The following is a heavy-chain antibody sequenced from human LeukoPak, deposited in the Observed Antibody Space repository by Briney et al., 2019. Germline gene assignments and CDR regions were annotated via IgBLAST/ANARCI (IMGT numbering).Heavy chain of an antibody. CDR1: GYTFTSYG. J-gene: IGHJ4*02. D-gene: IGHD4-23*01. CDR3: ARDRAFMTTVVTFDY. V-gene: IGHV1-18*01. CDR2: ISAYNGNT. Sequence: ASVKVSCKASGYTFTSYGISWVRQAPGQGLEWMGWISAYNGNTNYAQKLQGRVTMTTDTSTSTAYMELRSLRSDDTAVYYCARDRAFMTTVVTFDYWGQGTLVTVSS.